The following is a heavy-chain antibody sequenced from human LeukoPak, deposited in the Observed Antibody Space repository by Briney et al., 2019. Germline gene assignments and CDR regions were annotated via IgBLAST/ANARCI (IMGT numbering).Heavy chain of an antibody. J-gene: IGHJ3*02. CDR1: GYTFTSYD. CDR2: MNPNSGNT. V-gene: IGHV1-8*01. D-gene: IGHD3-16*01. Sequence: ASVKVSCKASGYTFTSYDINWVRQATGQGLEWMGWMNPNSGNTGYAQKFQGRVTMTRNTSISTAYMELSSLRSEDTAVYYCARSRPKKMKGGGLAFDIWGQGTMVTVSS. CDR3: ARSRPKKMKGGGLAFDI.